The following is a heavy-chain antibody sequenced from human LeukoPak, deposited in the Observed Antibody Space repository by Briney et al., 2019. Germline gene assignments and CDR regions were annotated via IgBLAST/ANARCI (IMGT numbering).Heavy chain of an antibody. CDR2: ISDTGRKR. J-gene: IGHJ4*02. D-gene: IGHD2-21*02. CDR1: GFSLDTYA. Sequence: GGSLRLSCVASGFSLDTYAMSWVRQAPGKGLEWVSGISDTGRKRYYTDSVKGRFTISRDNSKNTLHLQMNSLRAEDTALYFCAKDHDNGDYYYYFDSWGQGTLVTVSS. CDR3: AKDHDNGDYYYYFDS. V-gene: IGHV3-23*01.